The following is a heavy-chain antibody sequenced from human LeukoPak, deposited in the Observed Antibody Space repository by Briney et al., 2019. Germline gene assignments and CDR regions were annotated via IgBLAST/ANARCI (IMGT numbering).Heavy chain of an antibody. CDR2: IYYSGST. J-gene: IGHJ6*03. D-gene: IGHD5-18*01. Sequence: PSETLSLTCTVSGGSISSHYWSWIRQPPGKGLEWIGYIYYSGSTNYNPSLKSRVTISVDTSKNQFSLKLSSVTAADTAVYYCARRNLGYSYGTHYYYYYMDVWGKGTTVTVSS. V-gene: IGHV4-59*11. CDR3: ARRNLGYSYGTHYYYYYMDV. CDR1: GGSISSHY.